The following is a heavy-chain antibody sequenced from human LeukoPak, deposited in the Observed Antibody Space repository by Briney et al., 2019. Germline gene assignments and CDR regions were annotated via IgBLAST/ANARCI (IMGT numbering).Heavy chain of an antibody. V-gene: IGHV1-18*01. CDR1: GYTFTSYG. J-gene: IGHJ4*02. Sequence: ASVKVSCKASGYTFTSYGITWVRQAPGQGLEWMGWIGTHNGNTEYAQKLQGRVTVTTDTSTATAYMELRSLRSDDTAVYYCARVMRRDAYNRPLDYWGQGTLVTVSS. CDR3: ARVMRRDAYNRPLDY. CDR2: IGTHNGNT. D-gene: IGHD5-24*01.